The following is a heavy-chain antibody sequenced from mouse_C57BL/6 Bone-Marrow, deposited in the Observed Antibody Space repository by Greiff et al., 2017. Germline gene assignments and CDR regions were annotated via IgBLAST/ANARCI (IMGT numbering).Heavy chain of an antibody. D-gene: IGHD1-1*01. CDR3: ARRAYPYCCGSSYWYFDV. CDR2: IYWDDDK. Sequence: QVTLKVSGPGILQSSQTLSLTCSFSGFSLSTSGMGVSWIRQPSGKGLEWLAHIYWDDDKRYNPSLKSRLTISKDTSRNLVFLTITSVDTADTATYYCARRAYPYCCGSSYWYFDVWGTGTTVTVSS. CDR1: GFSLSTSGMG. J-gene: IGHJ1*03. V-gene: IGHV8-12*01.